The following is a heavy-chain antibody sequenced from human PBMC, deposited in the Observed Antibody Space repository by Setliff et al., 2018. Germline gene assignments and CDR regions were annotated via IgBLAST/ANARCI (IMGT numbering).Heavy chain of an antibody. CDR3: ARDRGSGSYFLRYFDY. D-gene: IGHD1-26*01. V-gene: IGHV3-33*08. Sequence: PGGSLRLSCAASGFTFSNYGMHWVRQAPGKGLEWVAVIWYDDGSNKYYADSVKGRFTISRDNSKNTLYLQMNSLRAEDTAVYYCARDRGSGSYFLRYFDYWGQGTLVTVSS. CDR2: IWYDDGSNK. CDR1: GFTFSNYG. J-gene: IGHJ4*02.